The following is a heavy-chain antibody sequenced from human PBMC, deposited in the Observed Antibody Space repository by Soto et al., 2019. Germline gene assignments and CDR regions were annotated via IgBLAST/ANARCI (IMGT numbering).Heavy chain of an antibody. D-gene: IGHD3-22*01. CDR3: ARNYYDSSGCFDY. CDR1: GGTFSSYA. Sequence: SVKVSCKASGGTFSSYAISWVRQAPGQGLEWMGGIIPIFGTANYARKFQGRVTITADESTSTAYMELSSLRSEDTAVYYCARNYYDSSGCFDYWGQGTLVTVSS. V-gene: IGHV1-69*13. J-gene: IGHJ4*02. CDR2: IIPIFGTA.